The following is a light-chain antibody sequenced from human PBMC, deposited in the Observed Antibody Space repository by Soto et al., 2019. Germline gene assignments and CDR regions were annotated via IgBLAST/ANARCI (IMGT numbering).Light chain of an antibody. CDR3: QQYGSSPPWT. Sequence: EIVLTQSPGTLSLSPGERATLSCRASQSVSFSYLAWYQQKPGQAPRLLIYGASSRATAIPDRFSGSGSGTDFTLTISRLEPEDFAVYYCQQYGSSPPWTFGQGTKVEIK. CDR1: QSVSFSY. V-gene: IGKV3-20*01. J-gene: IGKJ1*01. CDR2: GAS.